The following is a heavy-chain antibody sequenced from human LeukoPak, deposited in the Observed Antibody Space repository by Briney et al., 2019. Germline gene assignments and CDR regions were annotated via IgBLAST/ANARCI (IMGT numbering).Heavy chain of an antibody. CDR2: INHSGST. D-gene: IGHD3-9*01. CDR3: ARATPPPLRYFDWLLEGYYFDY. Sequence: PSETLSLTCAVYGGSFSGYYWSWIRQPPGKGLEWIGEINHSGSTNYNPSLKSRVTISVDTSKNQFSLKLSSVTAADTAVYYCARATPPPLRYFDWLLEGYYFDYWGQGTLVTVSS. V-gene: IGHV4-34*01. CDR1: GGSFSGYY. J-gene: IGHJ4*02.